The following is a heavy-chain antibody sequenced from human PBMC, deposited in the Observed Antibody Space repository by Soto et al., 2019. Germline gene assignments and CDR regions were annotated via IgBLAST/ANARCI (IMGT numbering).Heavy chain of an antibody. CDR3: ARGGTYNGYDYVAEDN. Sequence: QVQLVQSGAEVKKPGASVKVSCVASGYTFSSYGISWVRQAPGQVLEWVGWISAYNGNTNYAQRLQGRVTMTTDISTTTAYMELRSLRSDDTAVYYCARGGTYNGYDYVAEDNWGQGTLVTVSS. D-gene: IGHD5-12*01. J-gene: IGHJ4*02. V-gene: IGHV1-18*01. CDR2: ISAYNGNT. CDR1: GYTFSSYG.